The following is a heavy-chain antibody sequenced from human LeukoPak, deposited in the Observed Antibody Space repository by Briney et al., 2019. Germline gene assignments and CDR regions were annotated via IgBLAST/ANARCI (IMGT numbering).Heavy chain of an antibody. V-gene: IGHV4-39*01. CDR2: IYYSART. CDR1: GGSISSSSYY. J-gene: IGHJ4*02. Sequence: PSETLSLTCTVSGGSISSSSYYWGWIRQPPGKGLEWIGSIYYSARTYYNPSLQSRVTISVHTSKNQFSLKLSSVTAADTAVYYCASGGRYCSSTSCYYFDYWGQGTLVTVSS. D-gene: IGHD2-2*01. CDR3: ASGGRYCSSTSCYYFDY.